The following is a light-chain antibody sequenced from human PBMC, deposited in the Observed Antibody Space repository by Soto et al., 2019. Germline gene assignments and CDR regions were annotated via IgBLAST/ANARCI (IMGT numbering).Light chain of an antibody. CDR3: QQRSNWPPTWT. J-gene: IGKJ1*01. CDR1: QSVSSY. V-gene: IGKV3-11*01. Sequence: EIVLSQSPATLSLSPGERATLSCRASQSVSSYLAWYQHKPGQAPRLLIYDASKRATGIPARFSGSGSGTGFPLTISSLEPEDFAVYFCQQRSNWPPTWTFGQGTKVEVK. CDR2: DAS.